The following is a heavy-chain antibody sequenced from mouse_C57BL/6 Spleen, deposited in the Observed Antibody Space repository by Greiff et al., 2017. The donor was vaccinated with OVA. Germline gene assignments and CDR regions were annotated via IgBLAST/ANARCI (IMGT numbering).Heavy chain of an antibody. V-gene: IGHV1-59*01. CDR3: ARKGYYDYDDAMDY. CDR2: IDPSDSYT. D-gene: IGHD2-4*01. Sequence: VQLQQPGAELVRPGTSVKLSCKASGYTFTSYWMHWVKQRPGQGLEWIGVIDPSDSYTNYNQKFKGKATLTVDTSSSTAYMQLSSLTSEDSAVYYCARKGYYDYDDAMDYWGQGTSVTVSS. CDR1: GYTFTSYW. J-gene: IGHJ4*01.